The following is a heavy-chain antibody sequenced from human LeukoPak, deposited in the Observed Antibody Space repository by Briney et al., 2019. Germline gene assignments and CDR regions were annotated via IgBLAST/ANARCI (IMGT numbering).Heavy chain of an antibody. CDR3: AKDRNYYYDSSVVDY. Sequence: GGSLRLSCAASGISFTNYAMSWVRQAPGKGLEWVSAISGSGGSTYYADSVKGRFTISRDNSKNTLYLQMNSLRAEDTAVYYCAKDRNYYYDSSVVDYWGQGTLVTVSS. D-gene: IGHD3-22*01. J-gene: IGHJ4*02. V-gene: IGHV3-23*01. CDR2: ISGSGGST. CDR1: GISFTNYA.